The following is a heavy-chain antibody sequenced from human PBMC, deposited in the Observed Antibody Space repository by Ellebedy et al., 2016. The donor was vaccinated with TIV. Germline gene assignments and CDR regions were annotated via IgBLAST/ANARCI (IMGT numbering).Heavy chain of an antibody. V-gene: IGHV1-69*13. Sequence: SVKVSXXASGGTFSSYAINWVRQAPGQGLEWMGGIIPIFGTANYAQKFQGRVTITADESTSTAYMELSSLRSEDTAVYYCARSRLRGENWFDPWGQGTLVTVSS. CDR2: IIPIFGTA. D-gene: IGHD5/OR15-5a*01. J-gene: IGHJ5*02. CDR3: ARSRLRGENWFDP. CDR1: GGTFSSYA.